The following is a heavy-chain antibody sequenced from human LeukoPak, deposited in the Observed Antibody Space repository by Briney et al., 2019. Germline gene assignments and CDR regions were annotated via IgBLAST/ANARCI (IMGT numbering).Heavy chain of an antibody. Sequence: ASVKVSFKASGYTFTSYGMSWVRQAPGQGLEWMGWISAYNGNTNYAQKLQGRVTMTTDTSTSTAYMELRSLRSDDMAVYYCARDQLRRYSSSSWGSFDPWGQGTLVTASS. J-gene: IGHJ5*02. V-gene: IGHV1-18*03. CDR1: GYTFTSYG. CDR3: ARDQLRRYSSSSWGSFDP. D-gene: IGHD6-6*01. CDR2: ISAYNGNT.